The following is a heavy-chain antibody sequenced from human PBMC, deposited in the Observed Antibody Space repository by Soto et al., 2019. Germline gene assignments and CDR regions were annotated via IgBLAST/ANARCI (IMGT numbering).Heavy chain of an antibody. D-gene: IGHD1-1*01. CDR3: ARGDRPGTQSALTAATSDYFDY. CDR1: GGSFSSYS. J-gene: IGHJ4*02. V-gene: IGHV4-34*01. Sequence: SETLSLTCAVYGGSFSSYSWTWIRQPPGQGLEWIGEIKDRGTTNYNPSLKSRVTISVDTSKNQVSLKLRSVTAADTAVYYCARGDRPGTQSALTAATSDYFDYWGQGNVVTVSS. CDR2: IKDRGTT.